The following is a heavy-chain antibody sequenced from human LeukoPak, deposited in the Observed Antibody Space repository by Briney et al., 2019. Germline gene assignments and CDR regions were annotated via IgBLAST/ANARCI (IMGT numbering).Heavy chain of an antibody. D-gene: IGHD2-2*01. J-gene: IGHJ5*02. V-gene: IGHV3-23*01. CDR2: ISGSGGST. CDR1: GFTFSTYA. Sequence: PGGSLRLSCAASGFTFSTYAMSWVRQAPGKGLEWVSAISGSGGSTYYADSVKGRFTISRDNSKNTLYLQMNSLRAEDTAVYYCAKDGGFIVVVPAASFVPWGQGTLVTVSS. CDR3: AKDGGFIVVVPAASFVP.